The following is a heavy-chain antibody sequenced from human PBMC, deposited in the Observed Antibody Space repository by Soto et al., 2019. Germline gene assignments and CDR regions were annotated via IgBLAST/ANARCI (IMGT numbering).Heavy chain of an antibody. V-gene: IGHV3-72*01. D-gene: IGHD6-19*01. CDR1: GFTFSDHA. Sequence: EVQLVESGGDLVQPEGSLRLSCAASGFTFSDHAMDWVRQAPGKGLEWVGGIRTKANSYTTEDAAPVKGKFIISRDDSKNSVFLQMNRLKTADTAVDYCTRVRLGSSGSSDYWGQGILVTVSS. J-gene: IGHJ4*02. CDR2: IRTKANSYTT. CDR3: TRVRLGSSGSSDY.